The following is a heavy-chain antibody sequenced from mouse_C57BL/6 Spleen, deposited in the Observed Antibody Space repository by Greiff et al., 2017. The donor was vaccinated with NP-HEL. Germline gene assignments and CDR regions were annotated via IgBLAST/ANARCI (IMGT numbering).Heavy chain of an antibody. D-gene: IGHD2-1*01. CDR1: GFTFTDYY. CDR3: ARYSNYELYAMDY. CDR2: IRNKANGYTT. Sequence: EVQLVESGGGLVQPGGSLSLSCAASGFTFTDYYMSWVRQPPGKALEWLGFIRNKANGYTTEYSASVKGRFTISRDNSQSILYLQMHALRAEDSATYYCARYSNYELYAMDYGGQGTSVTVSS. J-gene: IGHJ4*01. V-gene: IGHV7-3*01.